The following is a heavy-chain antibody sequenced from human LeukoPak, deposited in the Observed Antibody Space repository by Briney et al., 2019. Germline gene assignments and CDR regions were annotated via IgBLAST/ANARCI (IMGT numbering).Heavy chain of an antibody. J-gene: IGHJ4*02. CDR1: NVSISSKSYY. CDR2: IYPSGGT. Sequence: SETLSLTCIVSNVSISSKSYYWGWIRQSPGKGLEWIGRIYPSGGTNYNPSLKSRVTISIDTSKNQFSLKLSSVTAADTAVHYCARKYCNGGSCYPKDWGQGTLVTVSS. CDR3: ARKYCNGGSCYPKD. D-gene: IGHD2-15*01. V-gene: IGHV4-39*07.